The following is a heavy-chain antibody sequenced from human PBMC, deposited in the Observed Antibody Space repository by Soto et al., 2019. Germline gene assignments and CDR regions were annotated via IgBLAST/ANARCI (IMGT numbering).Heavy chain of an antibody. CDR3: AKDTYSSAWWSAFDH. D-gene: IGHD6-19*01. CDR1: GSTFRSHG. J-gene: IGHJ5*02. V-gene: IGHV3-30*18. CDR2: ISNDGGNI. Sequence: QVQLEESGGDVVQPGMSLRLSCAASGSTFRSHGMHWVRQAPGKGLEWVAVISNDGGNIYYAESVKGRFTISRDNSMDTLYLQMNSLRAEDTAVYYCAKDTYSSAWWSAFDHWGQGTLVTVSS.